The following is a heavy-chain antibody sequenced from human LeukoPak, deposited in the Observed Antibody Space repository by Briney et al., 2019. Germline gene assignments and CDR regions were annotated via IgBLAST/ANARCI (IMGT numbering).Heavy chain of an antibody. CDR1: GFIFSTYT. CDR3: VLLWFGEFTHPTINSDY. CDR2: INGDGRTT. J-gene: IGHJ4*02. Sequence: GGSLRLSCSASGFIFSTYTMYWVRQAPGKGLEYVSVINGDGRTTYYIDSAKGRFTISRDNSKNTLYLQMSSLSTEDTAVYYCVLLWFGEFTHPTINSDYWGQGTLVTVSS. D-gene: IGHD3-10*01. V-gene: IGHV3-64D*06.